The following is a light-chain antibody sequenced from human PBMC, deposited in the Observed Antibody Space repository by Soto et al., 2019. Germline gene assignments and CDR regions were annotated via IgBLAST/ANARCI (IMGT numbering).Light chain of an antibody. V-gene: IGKV3-20*01. CDR1: QRVSSDRF. Sequence: EIVLTQSPGTLSLSPGERASLSCRASQRVSSDRFLAWYQQRPGQALRLLIYGVSSRATGVPDRFRGSGSGTDFTLTVSRLEPEDFAVYYCHQYGSSPFTFGPGTRVNIK. CDR2: GVS. J-gene: IGKJ3*01. CDR3: HQYGSSPFT.